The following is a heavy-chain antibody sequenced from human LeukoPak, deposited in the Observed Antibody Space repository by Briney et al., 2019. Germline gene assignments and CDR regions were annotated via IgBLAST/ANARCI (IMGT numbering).Heavy chain of an antibody. CDR2: IYTSGST. D-gene: IGHD2-2*01. CDR1: GGSISSYY. Sequence: SETLSLTCTVSGGSISSYYWSWIRQPAGKGLEWIGRIYTSGSTNYNPSLKSRVTMSVDTSKNQFSLKLSSVTAADTSVYYRARGLVDVDQSYDMDVWGKGTTVTVSS. V-gene: IGHV4-4*07. CDR3: ARGLVDVDQSYDMDV. J-gene: IGHJ6*03.